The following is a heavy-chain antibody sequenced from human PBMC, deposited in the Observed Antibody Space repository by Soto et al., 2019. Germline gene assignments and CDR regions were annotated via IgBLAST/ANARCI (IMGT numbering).Heavy chain of an antibody. J-gene: IGHJ2*01. V-gene: IGHV4-4*02. CDR2: IYHSGST. Sequence: PPGKGLEWIGKIYHSGSTNYNPSLKSRVTISVDKSKNQFSLKLSSVTAADTAVYYCFFLQAEGGILTQLPVSAFLLNRSSDL. D-gene: IGHD2-8*01. CDR3: FFLQAEGGILTQLPVSAFLLNRSSDL.